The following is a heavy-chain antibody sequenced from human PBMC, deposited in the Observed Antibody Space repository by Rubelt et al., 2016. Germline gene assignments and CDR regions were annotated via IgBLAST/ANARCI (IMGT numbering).Heavy chain of an antibody. CDR2: ISSGSNYI. CDR1: GFSFSSYT. D-gene: IGHD3-10*01. CDR3: ARGYVGSGSYVDY. V-gene: IGHV3-21*02. Sequence: EVQLVESGGTLVKPGGSLRLSCAASGFSFSSYTMNWVRQAPGKGLEWVSSISSGSNYIDYGDSVKGRFTISRDNAKNSLYLQMKSLRAEETSVYYCARGYVGSGSYVDYWGQGALVTVSS. J-gene: IGHJ4*02.